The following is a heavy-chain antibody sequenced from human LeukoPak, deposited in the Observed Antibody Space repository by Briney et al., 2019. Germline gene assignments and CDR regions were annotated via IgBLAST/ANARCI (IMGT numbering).Heavy chain of an antibody. Sequence: ASVKVSCKASGYTFTSYDINWVRQATGQGLEWMGWMNPNSGNTGYAQKFQGRVTMTRNTSISTAYMELSSLRSEDTAVYYCGRVEGYCSSTSCYGNWFDPWGQGTLVTVSS. CDR2: MNPNSGNT. CDR1: GYTFTSYD. CDR3: GRVEGYCSSTSCYGNWFDP. J-gene: IGHJ5*02. D-gene: IGHD2-2*01. V-gene: IGHV1-8*01.